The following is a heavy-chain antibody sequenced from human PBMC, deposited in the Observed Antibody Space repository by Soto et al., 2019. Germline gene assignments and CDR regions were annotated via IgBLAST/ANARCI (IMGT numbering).Heavy chain of an antibody. V-gene: IGHV3-9*01. CDR3: AKEDSSGYTLDY. J-gene: IGHJ4*02. D-gene: IGHD3-22*01. CDR2: ISWNSGSI. CDR1: GFTFDDYA. Sequence: EVQLVESGGGLVQPGRSLRLSCAASGFTFDDYAMHWVRQAPGKGLEWVSGISWNSGSIGYADSVKGRFTISRDNAKNSLYLQMNSLRAEDTALYYCAKEDSSGYTLDYWGQGTLVSVSS.